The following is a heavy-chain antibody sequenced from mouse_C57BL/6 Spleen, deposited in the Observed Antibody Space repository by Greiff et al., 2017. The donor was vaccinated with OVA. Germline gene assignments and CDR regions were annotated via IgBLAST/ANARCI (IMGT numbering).Heavy chain of an antibody. CDR2: IYPGDGDT. Sequence: VQLQQSGPELVKPGASVKLSCKASGYAFSSSWMNWVKQRPGKGLEWIGRIYPGDGDTNYNGKFKGKATLPADKSSSTAYMQLSSLTSEDSAVYFCARRVPTYGFLDYWGQGTTLTVSS. D-gene: IGHD5-5*01. CDR1: GYAFSSSW. J-gene: IGHJ2*01. V-gene: IGHV1-82*01. CDR3: ARRVPTYGFLDY.